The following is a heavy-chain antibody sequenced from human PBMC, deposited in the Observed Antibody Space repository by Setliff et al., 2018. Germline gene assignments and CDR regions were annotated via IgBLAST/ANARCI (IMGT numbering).Heavy chain of an antibody. J-gene: IGHJ5*02. CDR2: IKQDGSEK. V-gene: IGHV3-7*03. CDR3: AKAPYASATPCWFDP. CDR1: GFTFSSYW. Sequence: GGSLRLSCVASGFTFSSYWMDWVRQAPGKGLEWVANIKQDGSEKYYVDSVKGRFTISRDKIKSTLYLQMNSLRVEDTAMYYCAKAPYASATPCWFDPWGQGTLVTVSS. D-gene: IGHD2-2*01.